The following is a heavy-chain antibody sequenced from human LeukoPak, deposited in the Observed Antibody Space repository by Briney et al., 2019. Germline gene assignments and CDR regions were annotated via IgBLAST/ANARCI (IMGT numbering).Heavy chain of an antibody. D-gene: IGHD4-17*01. V-gene: IGHV4-30-4*08. J-gene: IGHJ3*02. Sequence: SETLSLTCTVSGVSMSSGAFYWSWIRQHPGKGLEWIGNIYYSGSTYYNLSLKSRVTISVDRSKNQFSLKLTSVTAADTAVYYCARAFPFDDYGDPDAFDIWGQGTMVTVSS. CDR3: ARAFPFDDYGDPDAFDI. CDR1: GVSMSSGAFY. CDR2: IYYSGST.